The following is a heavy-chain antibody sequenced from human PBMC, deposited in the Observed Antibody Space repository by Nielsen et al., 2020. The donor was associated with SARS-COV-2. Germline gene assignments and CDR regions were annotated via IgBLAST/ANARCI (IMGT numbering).Heavy chain of an antibody. CDR1: GFTFNTYG. D-gene: IGHD6-13*01. V-gene: IGHV3-30*02. CDR3: AKDRQSWAAVGIDY. Sequence: GGSLRLSCEASGFTFNTYGMHWVRQAPGKGLAWVAFIRYDEKNEYYTDSVKGRFTISRDNFKNTLYLQMNSLRPEDTAVYYCAKDRQSWAAVGIDYWGQGTLVTVSS. CDR2: IRYDEKNE. J-gene: IGHJ4*02.